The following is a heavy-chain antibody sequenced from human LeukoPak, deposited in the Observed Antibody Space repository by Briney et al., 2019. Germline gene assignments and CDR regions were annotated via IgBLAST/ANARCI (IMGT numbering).Heavy chain of an antibody. D-gene: IGHD6-13*01. V-gene: IGHV4-34*01. CDR2: INHSGST. Sequence: SETLSLTCAVSGASFDGYYWTWIRQPPEKGLEWIGEINHSGSTNYNPSLKSRVTMSVDTSKNQFSLKLTSVTAADTAVYYCAKGRDSSSWFLETSFYYWGQGILVTVSS. CDR1: GASFDGYY. CDR3: AKGRDSSSWFLETSFYY. J-gene: IGHJ4*02.